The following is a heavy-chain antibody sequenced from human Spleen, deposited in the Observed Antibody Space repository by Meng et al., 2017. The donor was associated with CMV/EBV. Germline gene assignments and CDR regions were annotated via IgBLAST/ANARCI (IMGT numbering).Heavy chain of an antibody. D-gene: IGHD3-10*01. Sequence: GESLKISCAASGFNFDDYGMSWVRQAPGKGLEWVSGINWNGDDTGYADSVKGRFTISRDNSKNTLYLQMNSLRAEDTAVYYCASPLWFGESHYGMDVWGQGTTVTVSS. CDR1: GFNFDDYG. V-gene: IGHV3-20*04. J-gene: IGHJ6*02. CDR2: INWNGDDT. CDR3: ASPLWFGESHYGMDV.